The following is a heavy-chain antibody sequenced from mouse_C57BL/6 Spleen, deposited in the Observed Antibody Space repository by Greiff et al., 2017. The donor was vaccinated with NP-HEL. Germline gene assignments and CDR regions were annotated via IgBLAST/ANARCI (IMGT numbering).Heavy chain of an antibody. CDR3: ARSGDYYGSSSFDY. CDR2: IYPGSGST. J-gene: IGHJ2*01. V-gene: IGHV1-55*01. Sequence: VQLQQPGAELVKPGASVKMSCKASGYTFTSYWITWVKQRPGQGLEWIGDIYPGSGSTNYNEKFKSKATLTVDTSSSTAYMQLSSLTSEDSAVYYCARSGDYYGSSSFDYWGQGTTLTVSS. D-gene: IGHD1-1*01. CDR1: GYTFTSYW.